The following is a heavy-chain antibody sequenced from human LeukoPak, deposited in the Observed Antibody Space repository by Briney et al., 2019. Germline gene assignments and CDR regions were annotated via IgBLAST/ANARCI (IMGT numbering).Heavy chain of an antibody. V-gene: IGHV4-4*07. CDR2: IYTSGST. CDR3: ARYYIEGRCFDY. J-gene: IGHJ4*02. CDR1: GGSISSYY. D-gene: IGHD3-10*01. Sequence: SETLSLTCTVSGGSISSYYWSWIRQPAGKGLEWIGRIYTSGSTNYNPSLKSRVTMSVDASKNQFSLKLSSVTAADTAVYYCARYYIEGRCFDYWGQGTLVTVSS.